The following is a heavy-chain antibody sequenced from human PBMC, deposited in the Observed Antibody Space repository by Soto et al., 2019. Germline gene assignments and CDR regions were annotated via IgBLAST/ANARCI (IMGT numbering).Heavy chain of an antibody. CDR3: AKREGQPYYDFWSGYFGGFDY. D-gene: IGHD3-3*01. Sequence: GGSLRLSCAASGFTFSSYAMSWVRQAPGKGLEWVSAISGSGGSTYYADPVKGRFTISRDNSKNTLYLQMNSLRAEDTAVYYCAKREGQPYYDFWSGYFGGFDYWGQGTLVTVSS. CDR1: GFTFSSYA. J-gene: IGHJ4*02. V-gene: IGHV3-23*01. CDR2: ISGSGGST.